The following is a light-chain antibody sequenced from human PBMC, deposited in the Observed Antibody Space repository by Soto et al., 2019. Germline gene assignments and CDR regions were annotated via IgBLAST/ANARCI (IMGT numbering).Light chain of an antibody. CDR3: QKRTNWPIN. J-gene: IGKJ5*01. CDR1: QTVRNNY. CDR2: AAS. Sequence: EFVLTQSPVTLSLSPGEIATLSCSASQTVRNNYLAWYQQKPGQAPRLLIYAASSRATGIPDRFSGSGSGTDFTLTISSLEPEDFAVYYCQKRTNWPINFGQGTRLEIK. V-gene: IGKV3D-20*02.